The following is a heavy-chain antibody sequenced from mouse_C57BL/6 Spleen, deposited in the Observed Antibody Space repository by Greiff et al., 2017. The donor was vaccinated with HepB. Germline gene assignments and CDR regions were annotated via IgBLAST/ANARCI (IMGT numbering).Heavy chain of an antibody. Sequence: VMLVESGPGLVQPSQSLSITCTVSGFSLTSYGVHWVRQSPGKGLEWLGVIWSGGSTDYNAAFISRLSISKDNSKSQVFFKMNSLQADDTAIYYCARGRRDSSGFFDYWGQGTTLTVSS. V-gene: IGHV2-2*01. CDR1: GFSLTSYG. CDR3: ARGRRDSSGFFDY. CDR2: IWSGGST. J-gene: IGHJ2*01. D-gene: IGHD3-2*02.